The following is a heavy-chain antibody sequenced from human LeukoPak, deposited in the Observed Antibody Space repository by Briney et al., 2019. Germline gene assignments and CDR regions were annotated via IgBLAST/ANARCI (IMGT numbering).Heavy chain of an antibody. V-gene: IGHV3-23*01. CDR3: ARENDYSNYPTFDY. CDR1: GFTFSSYG. Sequence: GGTLRLSCAASGFTFSSYGMSWVRQAPGKGLEWVSAISGSGGSTYYADSVKGRFTTSRDNSKNTLYLQMNSLRAEDTAVYYCARENDYSNYPTFDYWGQGTLVTVSS. D-gene: IGHD4-11*01. J-gene: IGHJ4*02. CDR2: ISGSGGST.